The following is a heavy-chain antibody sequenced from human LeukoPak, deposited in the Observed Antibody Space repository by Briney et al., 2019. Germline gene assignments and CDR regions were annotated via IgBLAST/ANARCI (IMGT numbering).Heavy chain of an antibody. CDR2: IYYSATT. CDR3: ARRSGYSSGYYYYYYYMDV. D-gene: IGHD2-15*01. Sequence: PSLSPSLTRTVSGASVGSSSYYSGWIRQPPGWGLGWFVSIYYSATTYYNPSLKTPVSISVDTSKHQFSLKLSSVTAAGTAVYYCARRSGYSSGYYYYYYYMDVWGKGTTVTVSS. CDR1: GASVGSSSYY. V-gene: IGHV4-39*01. J-gene: IGHJ6*03.